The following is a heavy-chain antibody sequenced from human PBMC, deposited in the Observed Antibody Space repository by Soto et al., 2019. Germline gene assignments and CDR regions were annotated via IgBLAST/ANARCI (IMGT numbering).Heavy chain of an antibody. Sequence: GGSLRLSCAASGFTFSSYAMSWVRQAPGKGLEWVSAISGSGGSTYYADSVKGRFTISRDNSKNTLYLQMNSLRAEDTAVYYCAKDPDPLQKGGYYYMDVWGKGTTVTVSS. CDR3: AKDPDPLQKGGYYYMDV. V-gene: IGHV3-23*01. CDR1: GFTFSSYA. J-gene: IGHJ6*03. CDR2: ISGSGGST. D-gene: IGHD4-4*01.